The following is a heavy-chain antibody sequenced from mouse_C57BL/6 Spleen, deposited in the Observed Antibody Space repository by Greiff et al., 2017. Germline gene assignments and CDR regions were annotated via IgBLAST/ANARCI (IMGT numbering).Heavy chain of an antibody. V-gene: IGHV1-39*01. J-gene: IGHJ2*01. CDR1: GYSFTDYN. CDR3: ARGGYYGSSDYFDY. D-gene: IGHD1-1*01. Sequence: EVKLMESGPELVKPGASVKISCKASGYSFTDYNMNWVKQSNGKSLEWIGVINPNYGTTSYNQKFKGKATLTVDQSSSTAYMQLNSLTSEDSAVYYCARGGYYGSSDYFDYWGQGTTLTVSS. CDR2: INPNYGTT.